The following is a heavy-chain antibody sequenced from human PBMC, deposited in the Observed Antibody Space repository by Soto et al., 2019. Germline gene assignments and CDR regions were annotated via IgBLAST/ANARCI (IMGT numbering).Heavy chain of an antibody. J-gene: IGHJ3*02. CDR2: ISDDGSDK. CDR1: GFTFSSCA. D-gene: IGHD1-26*01. V-gene: IGHV3-30-3*01. CDR3: SMRNTSGSPRFGGVFDI. Sequence: PGGSLRLSCAASGFTFSSCAMHWVRQAPGKGLEWVSAISDDGSDKYYADSVKGRFTIPRDNSKNTLYLQMNSLRAEDTAVYYCSMRNTSGSPRFGGVFDIWGQGTLVTVSS.